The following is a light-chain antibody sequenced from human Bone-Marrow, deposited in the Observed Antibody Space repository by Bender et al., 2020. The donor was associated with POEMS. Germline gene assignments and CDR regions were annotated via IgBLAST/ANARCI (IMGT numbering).Light chain of an antibody. CDR3: AVWDDSLNGCV. CDR2: SSH. Sequence: QSVLTQPPSASGTPGQRVTISCSGGSSNIGAHAVNWYQHVPGTAPKLLIYSSHRRPSEVPDRFSCSRSGTSASLAISGLQSEDEADYYCAVWDDSLNGCVFGGGTKLTVL. CDR1: SSNIGAHA. V-gene: IGLV1-44*01. J-gene: IGLJ3*02.